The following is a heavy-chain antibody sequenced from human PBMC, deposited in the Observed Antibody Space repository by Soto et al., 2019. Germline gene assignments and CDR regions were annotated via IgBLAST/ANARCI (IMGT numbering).Heavy chain of an antibody. Sequence: EVQLVESGGGLVQPGRSLRLSCAASGFTFDDYAMHWVRQAPGKGLEWVSGISWNSGSIGYADSVKGRFTISRDNAKNSLYLQMNSLGAEDTALYYCAKALAVVVVAAGLDYWGQGTLVTVSS. CDR1: GFTFDDYA. J-gene: IGHJ4*02. D-gene: IGHD2-15*01. V-gene: IGHV3-9*01. CDR3: AKALAVVVVAAGLDY. CDR2: ISWNSGSI.